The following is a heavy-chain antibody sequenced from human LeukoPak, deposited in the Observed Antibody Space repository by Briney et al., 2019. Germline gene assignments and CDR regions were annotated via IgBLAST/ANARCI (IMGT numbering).Heavy chain of an antibody. CDR1: GFTFSRYS. J-gene: IGHJ4*02. D-gene: IGHD2-2*01. V-gene: IGHV3-21*04. CDR3: ATEELYCSSTSCQPFFDY. CDR2: ISSSSSYI. Sequence: GSLRLSCAASGFTFSRYSMNWVRQAPGKGLEWVSSISSSSSYIYYADSVKGRFTISRDNSKNTLYLQMNSLRAEDTAVYYCATEELYCSSTSCQPFFDYWGQGTLVTVSS.